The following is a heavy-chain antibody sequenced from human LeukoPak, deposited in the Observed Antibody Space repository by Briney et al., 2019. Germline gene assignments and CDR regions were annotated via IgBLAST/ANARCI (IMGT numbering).Heavy chain of an antibody. Sequence: GGSLRLSCAASGFAFSTYAMHWVRQAPGKGLEWVAFISYDGNSQYYADSVRGRFTISRDNAKNTLYLQMNSLRAEDTAVYYCARCIEKYSSSWYNYMDVWGKGTTVTVSS. D-gene: IGHD6-13*01. J-gene: IGHJ6*03. CDR3: ARCIEKYSSSWYNYMDV. V-gene: IGHV3-30-3*01. CDR2: ISYDGNSQ. CDR1: GFAFSTYA.